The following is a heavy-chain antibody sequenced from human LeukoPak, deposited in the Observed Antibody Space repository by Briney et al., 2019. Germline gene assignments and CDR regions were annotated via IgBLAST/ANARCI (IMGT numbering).Heavy chain of an antibody. Sequence: ASVEVSCKASGYTFTSYGISWVRQAPGQGLEWMGWISAYNGNTNYAQKLQGRVTMTTDTSTSTAYMELRSLRSDDTAVYYCARGRVGGYCSSTSCYALDIWGQGTMVTVSS. CDR3: ARGRVGGYCSSTSCYALDI. CDR1: GYTFTSYG. J-gene: IGHJ3*02. CDR2: ISAYNGNT. D-gene: IGHD2-2*01. V-gene: IGHV1-18*04.